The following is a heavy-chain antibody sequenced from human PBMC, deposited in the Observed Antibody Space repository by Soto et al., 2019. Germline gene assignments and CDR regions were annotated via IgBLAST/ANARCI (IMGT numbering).Heavy chain of an antibody. D-gene: IGHD5-12*01. J-gene: IGHJ3*02. CDR2: ILPMFGTA. Sequence: QVQLGQSGAEVKKPGSSVKVSCKASGGTFSSYAISWVRQAPGQGLEWMGGILPMFGTANYAQKCQGRVTNTADQSTSTTYMELSSLSSEDTAVYYRAREGRIRLDRESVATISKDDAFDIWGQGTMVTVSS. V-gene: IGHV1-69*01. CDR3: AREGRIRLDRESVATISKDDAFDI. CDR1: GGTFSSYA.